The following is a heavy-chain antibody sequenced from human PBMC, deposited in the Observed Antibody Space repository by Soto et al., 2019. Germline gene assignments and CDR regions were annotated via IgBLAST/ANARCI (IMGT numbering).Heavy chain of an antibody. CDR3: ARSDSSGKTRYYFDH. CDR2: IYSTEST. Sequence: QVQMQESGPGLVKPSQTLSLTCTVSGGSISSGSYYWTWIRQHPGTGLEWIGYIYSTESTNYNPSLKRRLTISVDMSASQFSLKLSSVTVADTAVYYCARSDSSGKTRYYFDHWGQGTLVTVSS. D-gene: IGHD3-22*01. J-gene: IGHJ4*02. V-gene: IGHV4-31*03. CDR1: GGSISSGSYY.